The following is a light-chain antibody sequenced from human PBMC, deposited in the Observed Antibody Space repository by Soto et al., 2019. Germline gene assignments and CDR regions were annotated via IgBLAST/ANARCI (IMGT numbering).Light chain of an antibody. J-gene: IGKJ1*01. CDR1: QSVSSK. CDR2: GAS. Sequence: EIVMTQSPATLSVSPGERATLSCRASQSVSSKLAWYQQKPGQAPRLLIYGASTRATGIPARFSGSGSGTEFTLTISSLQSEDFAIYYCQQYDNWPPITFGQGTKVEI. V-gene: IGKV3-15*01. CDR3: QQYDNWPPIT.